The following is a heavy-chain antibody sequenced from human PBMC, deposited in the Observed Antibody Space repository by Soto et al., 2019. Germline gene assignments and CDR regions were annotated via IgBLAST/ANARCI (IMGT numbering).Heavy chain of an antibody. CDR3: AKDTSGSYYGSYYGMDV. V-gene: IGHV3-9*01. CDR1: GFTFDDYA. D-gene: IGHD1-26*01. Sequence: GGSLRLSCAASGFTFDDYAMHWVRQAPGKGLEWVSGISWNSGSIGYADSVKGRFTISRDNAKNSLYLQMNSLRAEDTALYYCAKDTSGSYYGSYYGMDVWGQGTTVPVSS. CDR2: ISWNSGSI. J-gene: IGHJ6*02.